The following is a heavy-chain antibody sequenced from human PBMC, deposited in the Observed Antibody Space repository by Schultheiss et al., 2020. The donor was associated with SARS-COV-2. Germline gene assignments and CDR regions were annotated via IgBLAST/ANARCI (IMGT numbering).Heavy chain of an antibody. V-gene: IGHV3-7*03. Sequence: GGSLRLSCAASGFTFSSYWMSWVRQAPGKGLEWVANIKQDGSEKYYVDSVKGRFTISRDNAKNSLYLQMNSLRAEDTAVYYCARGWGELLPGSDYWGQGTLVTVSS. CDR1: GFTFSSYW. CDR2: IKQDGSEK. D-gene: IGHD1-26*01. CDR3: ARGWGELLPGSDY. J-gene: IGHJ4*02.